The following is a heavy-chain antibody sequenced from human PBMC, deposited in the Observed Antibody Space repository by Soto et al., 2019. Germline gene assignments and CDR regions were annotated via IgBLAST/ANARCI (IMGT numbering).Heavy chain of an antibody. D-gene: IGHD1-26*01. J-gene: IGHJ4*02. CDR2: IKSDGSTT. CDR3: ARAMTSVGATTRGDY. CDR1: GFTFDTYW. V-gene: IGHV3-74*01. Sequence: EVQLVDSGGGLVQPGGSLRLSCAVSGFTFDTYWMHWVRQAPGKGLAWVSRIKSDGSTTDYADSVKGRFTISRDNAKNTLYLQMTSLTAEDTAIYYCARAMTSVGATTRGDYWGQGTLVTVSS.